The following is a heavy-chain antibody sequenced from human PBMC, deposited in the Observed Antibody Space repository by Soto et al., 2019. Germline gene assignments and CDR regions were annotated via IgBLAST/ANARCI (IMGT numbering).Heavy chain of an antibody. CDR2: IYYSGST. CDR1: GGSISSYY. CDR3: AIIGGEGKEIWFDP. V-gene: IGHV4-59*01. J-gene: IGHJ5*02. Sequence: QVQLQESGPGLVKPSETLSLTCTVSGGSISSYYWSWIRQPPGKGLEWIGYIYYSGSTNYNPSLKSRVTVSVDTSKNQFSLKLSSVTAADTAVYYCAIIGGEGKEIWFDPWGQGTLVTVSS. D-gene: IGHD4-17*01.